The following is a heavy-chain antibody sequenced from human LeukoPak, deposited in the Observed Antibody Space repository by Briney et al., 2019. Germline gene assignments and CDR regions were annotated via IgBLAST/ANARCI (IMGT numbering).Heavy chain of an antibody. V-gene: IGHV3-23*01. CDR1: GFTFSSYA. J-gene: IGHJ4*02. D-gene: IGHD5-12*01. CDR3: AKGGMATTFYYFDY. CDR2: ISGSGGST. Sequence: GGSLRLSCAASGFTFSSYAMSWVRQAPGKGLEWVSAISGSGGSTYYADSVKGRFTISRDNSKNTLYLQMNSLRAEDTALYYCAKGGMATTFYYFDYWGQGTLVTVSS.